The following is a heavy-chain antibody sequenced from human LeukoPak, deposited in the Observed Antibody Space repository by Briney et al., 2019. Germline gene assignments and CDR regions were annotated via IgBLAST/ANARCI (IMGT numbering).Heavy chain of an antibody. CDR1: GFNFNNFG. CDR2: VRFDGADK. J-gene: IGHJ4*02. D-gene: IGHD5-18*01. V-gene: IGHV3-30*02. CDR3: AKDFRVAMAPAYFDY. Sequence: GGSLRLSCTASGFNFNNFGMHWVRQPPGKGLEWVAFVRFDGADKQSADSVKGRFTTARDNSKNTLYLQMNSLRAEDTAVYYCAKDFRVAMAPAYFDYWGQGTLVTVSS.